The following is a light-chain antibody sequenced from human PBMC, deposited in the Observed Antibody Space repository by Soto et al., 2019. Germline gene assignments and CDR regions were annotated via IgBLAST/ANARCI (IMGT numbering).Light chain of an antibody. V-gene: IGLV2-8*01. J-gene: IGLJ1*01. CDR1: SSDVGSYNY. CDR3: SAYAGEGKGG. CDR2: EVN. Sequence: QSVLTQPPSASGSPGQSLTISCTGTSSDVGSYNYVSWYQQHPGKAPKLLIFEVNRRPSGVPGRFSGSKSGNTASLTVSGLQVEEGADYYCSAYAGEGKGGFGTGTKVTAL.